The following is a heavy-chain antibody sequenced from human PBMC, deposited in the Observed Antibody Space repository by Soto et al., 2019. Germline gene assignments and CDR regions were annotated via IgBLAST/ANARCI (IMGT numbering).Heavy chain of an antibody. J-gene: IGHJ6*02. Sequence: QVQLQESGPGLVKPSQTLSLTCTVSGGSISSGGYYWYWIRQHPGKGLEWIGYIYYSGTTYYNPSLKSRVTISVDTSKNQFSLKPSSVTAADAAVYYCAAACVACGGFNYYGMDVWGQGTTVTVS. V-gene: IGHV4-31*03. CDR1: GGSISSGGYY. CDR2: IYYSGTT. CDR3: AAACVACGGFNYYGMDV. D-gene: IGHD2-21*01.